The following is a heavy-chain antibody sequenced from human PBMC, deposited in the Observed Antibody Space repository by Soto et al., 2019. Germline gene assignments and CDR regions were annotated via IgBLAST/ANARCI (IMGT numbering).Heavy chain of an antibody. J-gene: IGHJ4*02. D-gene: IGHD2-21*02. V-gene: IGHV1-58*01. CDR1: GFTFTSSA. CDR3: AADQTYCGGDCYVD. Sequence: QMQLVQSGPEVKKPGTSVKVSCKASGFTFTSSAVQWVQQARGQRLEWIGWIVVGSGNTNYAQKFQERVTITRDMSTSTAYMELSSLRSEDTAVYYCAADQTYCGGDCYVDWGQGTLVTVSS. CDR2: IVVGSGNT.